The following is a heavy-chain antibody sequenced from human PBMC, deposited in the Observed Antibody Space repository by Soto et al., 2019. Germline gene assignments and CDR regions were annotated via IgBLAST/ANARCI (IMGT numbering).Heavy chain of an antibody. CDR3: AKDLNAATKASDY. J-gene: IGHJ4*02. CDR2: ISGSGGST. CDR1: GFTFSSYV. V-gene: IGHV3-23*01. D-gene: IGHD2-15*01. Sequence: PGGSLRLSCAASGFTFSSYVMSWVRQAPGKGLEWVSAISGSGGSTYYADSVKGRFTISRDNSKNTLYLQMNSLRAEDTAVYYCAKDLNAATKASDYWGQGTLVTVSS.